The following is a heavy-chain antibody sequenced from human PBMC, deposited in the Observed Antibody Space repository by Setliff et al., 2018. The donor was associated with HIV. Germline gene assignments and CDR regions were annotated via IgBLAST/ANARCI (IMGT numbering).Heavy chain of an antibody. D-gene: IGHD3-22*01. Sequence: ASVKVSCKASGYTFTGYYLHWLRQAPGQGLEWMGYIIPDSGDTKYSQKFQGRVTMTRDTSITTAYMELSRLRSDDTAVYYCARVGGTYSYDTDGFLSFYFEIWGRGTLVTVSS. J-gene: IGHJ4*02. CDR3: ARVGGTYSYDTDGFLSFYFEI. CDR2: IIPDSGDT. V-gene: IGHV1-2*02. CDR1: GYTFTGYY.